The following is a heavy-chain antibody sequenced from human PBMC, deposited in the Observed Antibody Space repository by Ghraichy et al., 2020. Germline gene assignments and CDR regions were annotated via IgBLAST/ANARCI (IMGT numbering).Heavy chain of an antibody. V-gene: IGHV3-66*01. D-gene: IGHD2-8*01. Sequence: GGSLRLSCAASGFTFSNNYMTWVRQAPGKGLEWVSLIYSGGSTNYADSVKGRFTISRDNSKNTVYLQMNSLRAEDTAVYYCARGGGVNAGYWGQGTLVTVS. CDR2: IYSGGST. CDR3: ARGGGVNAGY. J-gene: IGHJ4*02. CDR1: GFTFSNNY.